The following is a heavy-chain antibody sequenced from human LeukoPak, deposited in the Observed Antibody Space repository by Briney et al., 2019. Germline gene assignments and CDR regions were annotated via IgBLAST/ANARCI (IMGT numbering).Heavy chain of an antibody. CDR1: GFTFSSYS. D-gene: IGHD3-10*01. CDR2: ISSSSSYI. CDR3: AKDTYYYGSGSYSYNSFDP. V-gene: IGHV3-21*01. J-gene: IGHJ5*02. Sequence: SGGSLRLSCAASGFTFSSYSMNWVRQAPGKGLEWVSSISSSSSYIFYADSVKGRFTISRDNAKNSLYLQMNSLRPEDTAVYYCAKDTYYYGSGSYSYNSFDPWGQGTLVTVSS.